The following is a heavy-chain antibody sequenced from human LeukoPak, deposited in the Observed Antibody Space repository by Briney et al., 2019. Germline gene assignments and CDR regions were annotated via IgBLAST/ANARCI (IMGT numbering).Heavy chain of an antibody. Sequence: PGGSLRLSCAASGFTFSDYNMRWLRQAPGKGLEWIGEINHSGSTNYNPSLKSRVTISVDTSKNQFSLKLSSVTAADTAVYYCARGRGSWYYNYYYFDYWGQGTLVTVSS. D-gene: IGHD6-13*01. J-gene: IGHJ4*02. V-gene: IGHV4-34*01. CDR3: ARGRGSWYYNYYYFDY. CDR1: GFTFSDYN. CDR2: INHSGST.